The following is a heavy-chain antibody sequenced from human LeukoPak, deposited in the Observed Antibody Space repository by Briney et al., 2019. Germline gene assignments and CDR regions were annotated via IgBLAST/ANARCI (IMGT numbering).Heavy chain of an antibody. CDR3: GKDQSSQWLVAPADY. V-gene: IGHV3-23*01. J-gene: IGHJ4*02. CDR1: GFTFSRYG. CDR2: ISDSGGST. D-gene: IGHD6-19*01. Sequence: PGGSLRLSCAASGFTFSRYGMSWVRHAPGKGLEWVSGISDSGGSTYYTDSVKGRFTISRDNSKNTLYLQMNSLTAEDTAVYYCGKDQSSQWLVAPADYWGQGILVTVSS.